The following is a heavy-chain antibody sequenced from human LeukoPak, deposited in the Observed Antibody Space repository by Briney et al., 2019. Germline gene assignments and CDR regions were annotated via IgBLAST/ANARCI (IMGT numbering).Heavy chain of an antibody. V-gene: IGHV1-18*01. CDR1: GYSFILYG. CDR3: ARLIVVVPAAMTYYYYYYMDV. D-gene: IGHD2-2*01. J-gene: IGHJ6*03. CDR2: ISAYNGNT. Sequence: ASVKVSCKTSGYSFILYGISWVRQAPGQGLEWMGWISAYNGNTNYAQKLQGRVTMATDTSTSTAYMELRSLRSDDTAVYYCARLIVVVPAAMTYYYYYYMDVWGKGTTVTVSS.